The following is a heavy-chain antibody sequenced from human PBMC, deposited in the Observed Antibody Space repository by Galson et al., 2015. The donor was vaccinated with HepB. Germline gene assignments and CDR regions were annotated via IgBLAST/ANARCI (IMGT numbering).Heavy chain of an antibody. V-gene: IGHV3-11*01. Sequence: SLRLSCAASGFTFSDYCTSWVRQAPGKGLEWVSYICISYSIIYYADSVKGRFTISRDNVKNSLYLQMNILRAEDTAVYYCARAALGWFDPWGQGTLVTVSS. J-gene: IGHJ5*02. CDR3: ARAALGWFDP. CDR1: GFTFSDYC. D-gene: IGHD6-25*01. CDR2: ICISYSII.